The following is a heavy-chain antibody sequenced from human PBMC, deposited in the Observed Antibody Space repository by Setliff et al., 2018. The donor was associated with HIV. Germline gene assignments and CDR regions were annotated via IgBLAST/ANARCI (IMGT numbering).Heavy chain of an antibody. D-gene: IGHD5-18*01. CDR2: IHHSGST. CDR1: GDSISSSY. V-gene: IGHV4-59*08. CDR3: GRLSETAMDSFDS. Sequence: SETLSLTCTVSGDSISSSYWSWIRQPPGKGLEWIGYIHHSGSTNYNPSHRSRLTLSLDTSRSRLSLRAASLTAADTAVYYCGRLSETAMDSFDSWGQGTLVTVSS. J-gene: IGHJ4*02.